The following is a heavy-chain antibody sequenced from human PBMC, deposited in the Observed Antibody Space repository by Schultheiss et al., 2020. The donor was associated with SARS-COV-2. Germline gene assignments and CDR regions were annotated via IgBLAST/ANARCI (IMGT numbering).Heavy chain of an antibody. CDR2: ISSSSSYT. V-gene: IGHV3-11*06. Sequence: GGSLRLSCAASGFTFSDYYMSWIRQAPGKGLEWVSYISSSSSYTNYADSVKGRFTISRDNAKNSLYLQMNSLRAEDTAVYYCARGRSPTYYDILTGYDHYYGMDVWGQGTTVTVSS. CDR3: ARGRSPTYYDILTGYDHYYGMDV. CDR1: GFTFSDYY. J-gene: IGHJ6*02. D-gene: IGHD3-9*01.